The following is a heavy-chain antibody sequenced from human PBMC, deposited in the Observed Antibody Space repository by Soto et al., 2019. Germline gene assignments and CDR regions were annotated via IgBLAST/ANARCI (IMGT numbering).Heavy chain of an antibody. V-gene: IGHV3-33*01. D-gene: IGHD1-26*01. CDR2: IWYDGSNK. Sequence: QVQLVESGGGVVQPGRSLRLSCAASGFTFSSYGMHWVRQAPGKGLEWVAVIWYDGSNKYYADSVKGRFTISRDNSKNTLYLQMNSLRAEDTAVYYCARDGTDPSDWYFDLWGRGTLVTVSS. CDR3: ARDGTDPSDWYFDL. CDR1: GFTFSSYG. J-gene: IGHJ2*01.